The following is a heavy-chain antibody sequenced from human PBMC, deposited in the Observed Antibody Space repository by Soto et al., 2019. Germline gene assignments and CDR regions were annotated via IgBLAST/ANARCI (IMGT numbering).Heavy chain of an antibody. CDR1: GYPFTSYY. D-gene: IGHD6-6*01. CDR2: INPSGGST. CDR3: ARVDRRGAAPPPDY. V-gene: IGHV1-46*01. Sequence: ASVKVSSKASGYPFTSYYMHWLRQSAGQGLEWMGIINPSGGSTSYVQKFQGRVTMTRDTTTCTVYTELSSLRSEDTAVYYCARVDRRGAAPPPDYLGQGTLVTVSS. J-gene: IGHJ4*02.